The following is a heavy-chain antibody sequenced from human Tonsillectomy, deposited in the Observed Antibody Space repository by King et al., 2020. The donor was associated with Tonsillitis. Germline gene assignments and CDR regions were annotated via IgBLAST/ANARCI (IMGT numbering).Heavy chain of an antibody. CDR3: ARDYDYLFKGVGGCPEGVYGMDV. CDR2: ISAYNGKT. J-gene: IGHJ6*02. CDR1: GYTFTSSG. V-gene: IGHV1-18*04. Sequence: QVQLVESGAEVKKPGASVKVSCRASGYTFTSSGITWVRQAPGQGLEWMGWISAYNGKTAYAQKFKGRVTLTRDTSASTAHMEVTSLRSDDTAVYFCARDYDYLFKGVGGCPEGVYGMDVWGQGTTVTVSS. D-gene: IGHD3-16*01.